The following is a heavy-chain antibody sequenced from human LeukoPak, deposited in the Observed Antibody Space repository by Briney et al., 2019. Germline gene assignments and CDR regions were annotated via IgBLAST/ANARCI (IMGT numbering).Heavy chain of an antibody. CDR2: IYSGGST. Sequence: GGSLRLSCAASGFTVSSNYMSWVRQAPGKGLEWVSVIYSGGSTYYADSVKGRFTISRDNSKNTLYLQMNSLRAEDTAVYYCARDRYSYGYRTFDIWGQGTMVTVSS. CDR3: ARDRYSYGYRTFDI. CDR1: GFTVSSNY. V-gene: IGHV3-66*01. D-gene: IGHD5-18*01. J-gene: IGHJ3*02.